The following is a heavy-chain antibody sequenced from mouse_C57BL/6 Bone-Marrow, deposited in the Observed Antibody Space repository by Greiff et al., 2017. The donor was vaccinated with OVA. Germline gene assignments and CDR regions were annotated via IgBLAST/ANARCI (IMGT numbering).Heavy chain of an antibody. Sequence: QVQLQQSGAELVRPGASVTLSCKASGYTFTDYEMHWVKQTPVHGLEWIGAIDPETGGTAYNQKFKGKAILTADKSSSTAYMELRSLTSEDSAVYYCTRSGLYGNYAMDYWGQETSVTVSS. CDR2: IDPETGGT. D-gene: IGHD2-1*01. CDR1: GYTFTDYE. CDR3: TRSGLYGNYAMDY. V-gene: IGHV1-15*01. J-gene: IGHJ4*01.